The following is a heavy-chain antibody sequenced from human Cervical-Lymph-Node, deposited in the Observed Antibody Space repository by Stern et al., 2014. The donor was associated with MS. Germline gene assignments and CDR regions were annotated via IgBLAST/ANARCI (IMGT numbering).Heavy chain of an antibody. Sequence: VQLVESGAEVKKPGASVNVFGKASGYTFTRYYMHWVRQAPGQGLEWMAIINPSGGSTSYAQKFQGRVTMTRDTSTSTVYMELSSLRSEDTAVYYCAREVAGHRLAMMDVWGQGTTVTVSS. D-gene: IGHD6-19*01. CDR2: INPSGGST. V-gene: IGHV1-46*01. CDR1: GYTFTRYY. J-gene: IGHJ6*02. CDR3: AREVAGHRLAMMDV.